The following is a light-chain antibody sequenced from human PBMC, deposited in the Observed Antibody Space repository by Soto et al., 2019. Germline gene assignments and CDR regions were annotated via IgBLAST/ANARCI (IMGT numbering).Light chain of an antibody. J-gene: IGLJ1*01. Sequence: QSALTQPPSASETPGQRVTISCSGSTSNIGSNYLFWYQHLPGTAPQLLIYENNQRPSVVPDRFSGSKSGTSASLAISGLRSEDEADYYCAAWDDSLSVVFGTGTKLTVL. V-gene: IGLV1-47*01. CDR2: ENN. CDR1: TSNIGSNY. CDR3: AAWDDSLSVV.